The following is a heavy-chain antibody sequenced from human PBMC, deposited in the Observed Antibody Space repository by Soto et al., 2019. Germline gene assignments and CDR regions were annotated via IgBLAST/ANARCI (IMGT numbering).Heavy chain of an antibody. CDR1: GYTFTSYD. CDR3: ARGYDFWSGYYPYYYYGMDV. J-gene: IGHJ6*02. Sequence: QVQLVHSGAEVKKPGASVKVSCKASGYTFTSYDINWVRQATGQGLEWMGWMNPNSVNTGYAQKFQGRVTMTRNTSISTAYMELSSLRSEDTAVYYCARGYDFWSGYYPYYYYGMDVWGQGTTVTVSS. V-gene: IGHV1-8*01. D-gene: IGHD3-3*01. CDR2: MNPNSVNT.